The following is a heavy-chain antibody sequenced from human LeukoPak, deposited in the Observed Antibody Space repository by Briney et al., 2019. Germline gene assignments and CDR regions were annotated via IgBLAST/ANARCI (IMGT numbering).Heavy chain of an antibody. J-gene: IGHJ6*02. CDR3: ASSVITMVRGVMTAYYYYGMDV. Sequence: GASVKVSCKASGGTFSSYAISWVRQAPGQGLEWMGGIIPIFGTANYAQKFQGRVTITADESTSTAYMELSSLRSEDTAVYYCASSVITMVRGVMTAYYYYGMDVWGQGTTVTVSS. D-gene: IGHD3-10*01. CDR2: IIPIFGTA. V-gene: IGHV1-69*13. CDR1: GGTFSSYA.